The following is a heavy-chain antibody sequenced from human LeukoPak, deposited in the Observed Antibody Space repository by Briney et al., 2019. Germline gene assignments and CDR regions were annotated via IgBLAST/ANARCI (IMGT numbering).Heavy chain of an antibody. D-gene: IGHD4-17*01. CDR1: GFTFSSFS. Sequence: GGSLRLSCIASGFTFSSFSMNWVRRAPGKGLEWFSSITSSGTDIYYADSVKGRFTISRDNAKNSLYLQMNSLRAEDTAVYYCASLMTAVTIPDHWGQGTLVTVSS. J-gene: IGHJ4*01. V-gene: IGHV3-21*01. CDR2: ITSSGTDI. CDR3: ASLMTAVTIPDH.